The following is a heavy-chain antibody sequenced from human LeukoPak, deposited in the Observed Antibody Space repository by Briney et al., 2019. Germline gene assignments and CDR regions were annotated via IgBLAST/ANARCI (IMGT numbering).Heavy chain of an antibody. J-gene: IGHJ1*01. CDR2: VNTNTGNP. CDR1: GYIFSVYA. D-gene: IGHD1-14*01. V-gene: IGHV7-4-1*02. CDR3: ARDYTIAVGTTTYLQH. Sequence: ASVKVSCKASGYIFSVYALIWVRQAPGQGLELMGWVNTNTGNPTYAQGFTGRFVFSLDTSVSTAYLQISSLKAEDTAVYYCARDYTIAVGTTTYLQHWGQGTLVTVSS.